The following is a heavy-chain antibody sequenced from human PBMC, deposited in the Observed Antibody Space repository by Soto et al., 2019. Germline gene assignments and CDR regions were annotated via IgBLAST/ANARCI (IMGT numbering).Heavy chain of an antibody. D-gene: IGHD6-13*01. V-gene: IGHV3-33*05. CDR1: GFTFNSNA. Sequence: QVQLVESGGRVVQPGRSLRLSCAASGFTFNSNAMHWVRQAPGKGLEWVAVISFDGSDTFYGDSVKGRFTISRDNSEKPLYRQMNSLRAEDTAVYYCARDHDNRSWYGYLDYWGQGTLVTVSS. CDR3: ARDHDNRSWYGYLDY. J-gene: IGHJ4*02. CDR2: ISFDGSDT.